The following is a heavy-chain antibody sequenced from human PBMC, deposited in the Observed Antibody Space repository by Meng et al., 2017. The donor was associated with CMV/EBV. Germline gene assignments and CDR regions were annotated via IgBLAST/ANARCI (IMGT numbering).Heavy chain of an antibody. CDR3: TREYELGYCSSTSCPYFDY. J-gene: IGHJ4*02. Sequence: GESLKISCTASGFTFGDYPMTRVRQAPGKGLEWVGFIRSKAYGGTTEYAASVKGRFTISRDDSKSSAYLQMNSLKTEDTAVYYCTREYELGYCSSTSCPYFDYWGQGTLVTVSS. V-gene: IGHV3-49*04. CDR2: IRSKAYGGTT. CDR1: GFTFGDYP. D-gene: IGHD2-2*01.